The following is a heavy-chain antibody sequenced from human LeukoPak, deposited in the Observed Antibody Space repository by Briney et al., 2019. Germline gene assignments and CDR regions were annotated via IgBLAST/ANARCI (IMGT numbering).Heavy chain of an antibody. Sequence: SETLSLTCTVSGGSISSYYWSWIRQPPGKGLEWIGYIYYSGSTNYNPSLKSRVTISVDTSKNQFSLKLSSVTAADTAVYYCARVKRDPKTYYYGSGTALRWFDPWGQGTLVTVSS. J-gene: IGHJ5*02. CDR2: IYYSGST. CDR3: ARVKRDPKTYYYGSGTALRWFDP. CDR1: GGSISSYY. V-gene: IGHV4-59*12. D-gene: IGHD3-10*01.